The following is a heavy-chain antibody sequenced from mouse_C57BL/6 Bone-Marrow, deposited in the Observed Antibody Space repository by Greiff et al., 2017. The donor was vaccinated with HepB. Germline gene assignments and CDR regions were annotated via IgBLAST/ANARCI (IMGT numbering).Heavy chain of an antibody. J-gene: IGHJ4*01. Sequence: EVQLQESGPELVKPGASVKIPCKASGYTFTDYNMDWVKQSHGKSLEWIGDINPNNGGTIYNQKFKGKATLTVDKSSSTAYMELRSLTSEDTAVYYCARHGYLYAMDYWGQGTSVTVSS. CDR1: GYTFTDYN. CDR3: ARHGYLYAMDY. D-gene: IGHD1-2*01. CDR2: INPNNGGT. V-gene: IGHV1-18*01.